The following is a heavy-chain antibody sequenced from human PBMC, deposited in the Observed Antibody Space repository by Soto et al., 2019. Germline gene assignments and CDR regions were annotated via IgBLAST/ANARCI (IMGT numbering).Heavy chain of an antibody. CDR2: IIPIFGTA. D-gene: IGHD4-17*01. CDR3: ARDSFPNDYGDYVDYYYGMDV. Sequence: SVKVSCKASGGTFSSYAISWVRQAPGQGLEWMGGIIPIFGTANYAQKFQGRVTITADESTSTAYMELSSLRSEGTAVYYCARDSFPNDYGDYVDYYYGMDVWGQGTTVTVS. V-gene: IGHV1-69*13. CDR1: GGTFSSYA. J-gene: IGHJ6*02.